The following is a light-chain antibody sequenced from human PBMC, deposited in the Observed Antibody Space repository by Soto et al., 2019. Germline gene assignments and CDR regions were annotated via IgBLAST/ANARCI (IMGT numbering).Light chain of an antibody. Sequence: EIVLTQSPATLSVSPGERATVSCRASQSVSGDLAWYHHKPGQAPRLLIYDASTRALDTPARFAGSGAGTEFTLTISSLQSEDFAVYFCQQYNNWPITFGQGTRLEIK. J-gene: IGKJ5*01. CDR2: DAS. V-gene: IGKV3-15*01. CDR3: QQYNNWPIT. CDR1: QSVSGD.